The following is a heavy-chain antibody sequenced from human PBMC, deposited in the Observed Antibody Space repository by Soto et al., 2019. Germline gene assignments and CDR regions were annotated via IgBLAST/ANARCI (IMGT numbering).Heavy chain of an antibody. V-gene: IGHV3-7*04. D-gene: IGHD3-10*01. J-gene: IGHJ4*02. CDR1: GFTFKNYW. CDR3: VRARGDY. CDR2: IKQDGREK. Sequence: EVQLVESGGGLVQPGESLRLSCETSGFTFKNYWMNWVRQAPGKGLEWVANIKQDGREKYYVDSVKGRFTISTDNAKDSLYLQVNALRAEDPAVYYGVRARGDYWGQGTLVTVSS.